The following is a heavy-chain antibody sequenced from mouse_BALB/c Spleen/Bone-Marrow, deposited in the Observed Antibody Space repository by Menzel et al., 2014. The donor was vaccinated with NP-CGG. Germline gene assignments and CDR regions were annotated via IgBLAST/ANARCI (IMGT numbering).Heavy chain of an antibody. D-gene: IGHD1-2*01. CDR2: IHYSGST. J-gene: IGHJ3*01. CDR1: GYSITSGYG. CDR3: AREARTTASFAY. V-gene: IGHV3-1*02. Sequence: VQLQQSGPDLVKPSQSLSLTCTVSGYSITSGYGWHWIRQFPGNKLEWMGYIHYSGSTNYNPSLKSRISITQDTSKNQFFLQLNSVTTEDTATYYCAREARTTASFAYWGQGTLVAVSA.